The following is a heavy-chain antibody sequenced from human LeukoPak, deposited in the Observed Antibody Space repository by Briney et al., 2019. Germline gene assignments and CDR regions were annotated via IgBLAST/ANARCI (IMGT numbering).Heavy chain of an antibody. CDR2: TWFGGT. V-gene: IGHV3-33*01. Sequence: GTSLRLSCAASGFTLWRHGMHWLRQTPGKGLEWVAVTWFGGTDYADSVKGRFTVSRDNSKMTLYLQMNYLRVEDTALYYCAREQATFGSAGAFDIWGRGAVVTVSS. D-gene: IGHD3-16*01. CDR3: AREQATFGSAGAFDI. J-gene: IGHJ3*02. CDR1: GFTLWRHG.